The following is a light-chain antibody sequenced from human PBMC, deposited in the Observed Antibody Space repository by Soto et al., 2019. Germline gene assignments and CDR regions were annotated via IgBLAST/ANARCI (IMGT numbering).Light chain of an antibody. CDR3: QQYGSPYT. Sequence: EIVLTQSPGTLSLSPGERATLSCRASQSVSSSYLAWYQQKPGQAPRLLIYGASSRATGIPDRFSGSGSGTDFPLTISRLDPEDCAVYYCQQYGSPYTFGQGTKLEIK. CDR2: GAS. V-gene: IGKV3-20*01. CDR1: QSVSSSY. J-gene: IGKJ2*01.